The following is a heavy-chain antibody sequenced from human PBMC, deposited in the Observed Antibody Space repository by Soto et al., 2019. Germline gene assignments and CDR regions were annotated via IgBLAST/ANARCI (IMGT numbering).Heavy chain of an antibody. CDR3: AKDRHPDGIWAFDF. V-gene: IGHV3-23*01. D-gene: IGHD3-9*01. J-gene: IGHJ4*02. CDR1: GFTIGTYS. Sequence: GGSLRLSCAASGFTIGTYSMNRVLQAPGKGLEWVSGIGAGGDTHYADSVKGRFTISRDNSKSMLLLQMTSLRAEDTAIFFCAKDRHPDGIWAFDFWGQGTLVTVSS. CDR2: IGAGGDT.